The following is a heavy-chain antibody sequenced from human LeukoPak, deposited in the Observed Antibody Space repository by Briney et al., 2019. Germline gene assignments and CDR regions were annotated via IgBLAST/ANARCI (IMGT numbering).Heavy chain of an antibody. CDR1: GFIFRNYA. CDR2: ITGSGDST. D-gene: IGHD3-9*01. Sequence: PGASLRLSCAASGFIFRNYAMGWVRQAPGKGLEWVSAITGSGDSTYYADSVKGRFTISRDNSKNTLYVEMNTLRAEDTAVYYCAKWGDYDILTGYYVSDFWGQETLVTVSS. CDR3: AKWGDYDILTGYYVSDF. V-gene: IGHV3-23*01. J-gene: IGHJ4*02.